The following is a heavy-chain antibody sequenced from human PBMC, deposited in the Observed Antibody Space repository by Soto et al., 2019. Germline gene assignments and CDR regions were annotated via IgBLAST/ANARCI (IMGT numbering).Heavy chain of an antibody. V-gene: IGHV3-33*01. Sequence: GGSLRLSCAASGFTFSSYGMHWVRQAPGKGLEWVAVIWFDGSNKYYADSVKGRFTISRDNSKNTLYLQMNSLRAEDTAVYFCARQHRDILAGLRWNGMDVWGQGTTVTVSS. J-gene: IGHJ6*02. CDR2: IWFDGSNK. CDR3: ARQHRDILAGLRWNGMDV. D-gene: IGHD3-9*01. CDR1: GFTFSSYG.